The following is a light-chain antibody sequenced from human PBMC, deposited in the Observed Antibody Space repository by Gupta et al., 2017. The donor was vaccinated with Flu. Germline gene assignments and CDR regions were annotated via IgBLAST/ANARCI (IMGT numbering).Light chain of an antibody. V-gene: IGKV2-28*01. CDR2: LGF. Sequence: DIVMTQSPLSLSVTPGEPASISCRSGQSRLHTNGYNYMNWSLQRPGQSPRLLLYLGFKRGSGVPDMFNGSGSVAAITLKSSSVAAEDVGVYYCRQPLPHPKTFGQGTRVEIK. CDR3: RQPLPHPKT. J-gene: IGKJ1*01. CDR1: QSRLHTNGYNY.